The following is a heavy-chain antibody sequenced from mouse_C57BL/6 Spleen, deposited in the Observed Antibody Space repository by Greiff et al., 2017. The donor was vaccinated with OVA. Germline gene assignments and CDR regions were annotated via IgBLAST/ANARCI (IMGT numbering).Heavy chain of an antibody. J-gene: IGHJ4*01. D-gene: IGHD4-1*02. CDR2: RRNKANDYTT. V-gene: IGHV7-1*01. CDR1: GFTFSDFY. Sequence: EVKLMESGGGLVQSGRSLRLSCATSGFTFSDFYMEWVRQAPGKGLEWIAARRNKANDYTTEYSASVKGRFIVSRDTSQSILYLQMNALRAEDTAIYYCARDQLGRYAMDYWGQGTSVTVSS. CDR3: ARDQLGRYAMDY.